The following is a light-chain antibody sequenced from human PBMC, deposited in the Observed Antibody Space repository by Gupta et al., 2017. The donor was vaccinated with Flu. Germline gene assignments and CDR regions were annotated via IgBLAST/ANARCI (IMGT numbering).Light chain of an antibody. V-gene: IGLV2-18*01. CDR1: SSDVGSYNR. J-gene: IGLJ2*01. CDR3: SVYTSSSTGSVV. CDR2: EVS. Sequence: QSALTQPPSVSGSPGLSVTISCTGTSSDVGSYNRVSWYQQPPGTAPKIMIYEVSNRPSGVTDRSYVSKSGNTASLTISGLQAEDEADYYCSVYTSSSTGSVVFGGGTKLTVL.